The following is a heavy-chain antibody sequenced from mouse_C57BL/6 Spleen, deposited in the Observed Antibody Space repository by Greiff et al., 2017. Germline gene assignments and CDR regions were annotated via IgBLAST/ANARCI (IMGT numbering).Heavy chain of an antibody. D-gene: IGHD1-1*01. V-gene: IGHV1-82*01. Sequence: QVQLQQSGPELVKPGASVKISCKASGYAFSSSWMNWVKQRPGKGLEWIGRIYPGDGDTNYNGKFKGKATLTADKSSSTAYMQLSSLTSEDSAVYFCARSLFLRIDYWGQGTTLTVSS. CDR3: ARSLFLRIDY. CDR1: GYAFSSSW. J-gene: IGHJ2*01. CDR2: IYPGDGDT.